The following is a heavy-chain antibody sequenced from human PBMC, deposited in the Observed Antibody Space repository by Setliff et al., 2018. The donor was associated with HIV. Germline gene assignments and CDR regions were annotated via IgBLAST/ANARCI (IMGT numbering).Heavy chain of an antibody. D-gene: IGHD2-2*01. J-gene: IGHJ4*02. Sequence: PGGSLRLSCAASGFTFGSYAMHWVRQAPGKGLEWVSRINRDGTTTTYADSVKGRFTISRDNSKNTVYLQMNSLRAEDTAVYYCAREAGYGPPAAMGTDFDYWGQGTLVTVSS. V-gene: IGHV3-74*03. CDR2: INRDGTTT. CDR1: GFTFGSYA. CDR3: AREAGYGPPAAMGTDFDY.